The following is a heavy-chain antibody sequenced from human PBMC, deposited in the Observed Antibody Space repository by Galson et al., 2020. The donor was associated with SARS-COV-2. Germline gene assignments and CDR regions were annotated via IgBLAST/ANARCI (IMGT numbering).Heavy chain of an antibody. CDR3: STFLVPDTTTDFDS. D-gene: IGHD3-3*02. J-gene: IGHJ4*02. CDR1: GFAFNIYA. V-gene: IGHV3-30*04. CDR2: ISGDGSNGADT. Sequence: GGSLRLSCAASGFAFNIYAMHWVRQAPGKGLDWVAVISGDGSNGADTYYADSVKGRFTVSRDNSKNTLYLQMTSLKIEDTAVYYCSTFLVPDTTTDFDSWGQGTLVTVAS.